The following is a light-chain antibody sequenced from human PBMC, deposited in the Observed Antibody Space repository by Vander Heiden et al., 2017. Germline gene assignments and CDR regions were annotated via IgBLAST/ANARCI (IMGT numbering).Light chain of an antibody. CDR2: AAS. V-gene: IGKV1-39*01. CDR1: QTISTY. Sequence: DSQMTQSPTSLSASVGDRVTITCRPSQTISTYLNWYHQKPGKPPKLLISAASSLQSGVPSRFSGSGSGTDFTLTISSLQPEDFATYYCQQNYSPPPAFGQGTKVEI. J-gene: IGKJ1*01. CDR3: QQNYSPPPA.